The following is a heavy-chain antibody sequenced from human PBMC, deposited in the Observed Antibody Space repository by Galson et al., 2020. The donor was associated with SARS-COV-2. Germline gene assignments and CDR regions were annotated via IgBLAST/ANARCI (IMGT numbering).Heavy chain of an antibody. D-gene: IGHD6-19*01. CDR3: ARDGQSSSGWAFDY. J-gene: IGHJ4*02. Sequence: GASLKISCAASGLTFSDHAMHWVRQAPGKGLEWVAQIYFDGSEKYYGDSVKGRFTISRDSSKNTVYLQMNNLRADDTAVYYCARDGQSSSGWAFDYWGQGTLLTVSS. CDR1: GLTFSDHA. V-gene: IGHV3-33*01. CDR2: IYFDGSEK.